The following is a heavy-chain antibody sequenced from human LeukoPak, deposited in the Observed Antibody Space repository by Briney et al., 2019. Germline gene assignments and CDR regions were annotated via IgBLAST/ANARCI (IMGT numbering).Heavy chain of an antibody. V-gene: IGHV4-30-4*01. J-gene: IGHJ4*02. D-gene: IGHD5-24*01. CDR2: IYYSGST. Sequence: PSQTLSLTCTVSGGSISSGDYYWGWLRQPPGKGLEWIGYIYYSGSTYYNPSLKSRVTISVDTSKNQFSLKLSSVTAADTAVYYCAREGMATTQGGFDYWGQGTLVTVSS. CDR1: GGSISSGDYY. CDR3: AREGMATTQGGFDY.